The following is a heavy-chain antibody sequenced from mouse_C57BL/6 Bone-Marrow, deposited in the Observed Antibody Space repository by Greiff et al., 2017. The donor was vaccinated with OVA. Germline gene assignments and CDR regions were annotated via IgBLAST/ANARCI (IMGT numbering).Heavy chain of an antibody. CDR3: ARLRLRRDWYFDV. J-gene: IGHJ1*03. Sequence: EVKLMESGGGLVQPGESLKLSCESNEYEFPSHDMSWVRKTPEKRLALVAAINSDGGSTYYPDTMERRFIISRDNTKKTLYLQMSTLRSEDTALYYSARLRLRRDWYFDVWGTGTTVTVSS. V-gene: IGHV5-2*01. D-gene: IGHD2-4*01. CDR1: EYEFPSHD. CDR2: INSDGGST.